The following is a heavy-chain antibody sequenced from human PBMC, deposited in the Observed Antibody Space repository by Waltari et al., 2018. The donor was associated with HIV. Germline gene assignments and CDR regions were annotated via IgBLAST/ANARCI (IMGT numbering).Heavy chain of an antibody. CDR2: IKQDGSEK. Sequence: EVQLVESGGGLVQPGGSLRLSCVASGFTFGSYWMTWVRQAPGKGLEWVANIKQDGSEKYYVDSVKGRFTVSRDNANKSLYLQMNSLRADDTALYFCARDRSMATRRGLGYWGQGTLVTVSS. V-gene: IGHV3-7*01. D-gene: IGHD6-6*01. CDR1: GFTFGSYW. CDR3: ARDRSMATRRGLGY. J-gene: IGHJ4*02.